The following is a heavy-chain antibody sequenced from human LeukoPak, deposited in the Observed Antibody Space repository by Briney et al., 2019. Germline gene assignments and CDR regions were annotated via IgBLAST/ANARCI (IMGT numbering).Heavy chain of an antibody. J-gene: IGHJ4*02. CDR3: AKDRLVGGVIPKGGSFDY. CDR2: ISYDGSNK. Sequence: GGSLRLSCAASGFTFSSYGMQWVRQAPGKGLEWVAVISYDGSNKYSADSMKGRFTISRDNSKNTLYLQMNSLRVEDTAVYYCAKDRLVGGVIPKGGSFDYSGRGTLVTVSS. D-gene: IGHD3-16*02. CDR1: GFTFSSYG. V-gene: IGHV3-30*18.